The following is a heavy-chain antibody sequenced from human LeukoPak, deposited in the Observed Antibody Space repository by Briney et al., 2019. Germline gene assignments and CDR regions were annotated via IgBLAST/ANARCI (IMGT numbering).Heavy chain of an antibody. CDR1: GFTFSSYG. CDR2: ISYHGSNK. Sequence: GRSLRLSCAASGFTFSSYGMHWVRQAPGKGLEWVAVISYHGSNKYHADSVKGRFTISRDNSKNTLYLQMNSLRAEDTAVYYCAKDHCSGTSCFNYYGMDVWGQGTTATVSS. J-gene: IGHJ6*02. V-gene: IGHV3-30*18. CDR3: AKDHCSGTSCFNYYGMDV. D-gene: IGHD2-2*01.